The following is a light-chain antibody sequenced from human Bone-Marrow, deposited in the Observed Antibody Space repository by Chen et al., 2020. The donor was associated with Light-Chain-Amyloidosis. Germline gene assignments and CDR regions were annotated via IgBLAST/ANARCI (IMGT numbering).Light chain of an antibody. CDR1: QSVSSN. Sequence: EIVMTQSPATLSVSPGERATLSCRASQSVSSNLAWYQQKPGQAPRLLIYGASTRATGIPARLSGSGSGTEFTLTISSLQSEDSAVYYCQQYDNWPPYTFGQGTKLEIK. CDR3: QQYDNWPPYT. CDR2: GAS. J-gene: IGKJ2*01. V-gene: IGKV3-15*01.